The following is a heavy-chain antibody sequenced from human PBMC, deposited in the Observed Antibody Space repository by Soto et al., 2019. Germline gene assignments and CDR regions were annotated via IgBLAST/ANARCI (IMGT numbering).Heavy chain of an antibody. CDR1: GFSFRTYG. D-gene: IGHD2-21*02. V-gene: IGHV3-30*18. Sequence: QVQLVESGAGVVQPGRSLRLSCAASGFSFRTYGMHWVRQAPGKGLEWVADISSDGNAKYYADSVKGRFTISRDNSKNTLYLQMDSLRTEDTAVSTCVKDTGDGYFDHWGQGTLVTVSS. CDR3: VKDTGDGYFDH. J-gene: IGHJ4*02. CDR2: ISSDGNAK.